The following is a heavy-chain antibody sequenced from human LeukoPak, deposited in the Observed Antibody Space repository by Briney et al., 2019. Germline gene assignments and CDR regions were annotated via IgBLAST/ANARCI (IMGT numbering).Heavy chain of an antibody. J-gene: IGHJ4*02. V-gene: IGHV3-66*01. CDR3: AKLYNYGYIN. Sequence: PGGSLRLSCAASGITVTSNHMSWVRQAPGKELEWVSVIYSGGSTYYADSVKGRFTISRDNSKNTLYLKMDSLRTEDTAVYFCAKLYNYGYINWGQGTLVTVSS. CDR2: IYSGGST. D-gene: IGHD5-18*01. CDR1: GITVTSNH.